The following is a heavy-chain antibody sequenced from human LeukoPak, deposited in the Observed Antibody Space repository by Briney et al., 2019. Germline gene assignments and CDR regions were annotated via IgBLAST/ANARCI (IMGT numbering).Heavy chain of an antibody. CDR3: ARGFVVVVADV. D-gene: IGHD2-15*01. CDR1: GYTFTGYY. Sequence: ASVKVSCKASGYTFTGYYMHWVRQAPGQGLEWMGWINPNSGGIDYAQKFQGRVTMTRDTSISTAYMELSRLRSDDTAVYYCARGFVVVVADVWGQGTTVTVS. CDR2: INPNSGGI. J-gene: IGHJ6*02. V-gene: IGHV1-2*02.